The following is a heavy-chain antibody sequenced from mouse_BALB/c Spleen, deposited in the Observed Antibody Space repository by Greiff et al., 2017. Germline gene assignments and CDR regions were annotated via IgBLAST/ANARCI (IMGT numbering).Heavy chain of an antibody. D-gene: IGHD1-1*01. CDR1: GYTFTSYV. CDR3: ARRTVVATDAMDY. Sequence: EVQVVESGPELVKPGASVKMSCKASGYTFTSYVMHWVKQKPGQGLEWIGYINPYNDGTKYNEKFKGKATLTSDKSSSTAYMELSSLTSEDSAVYYCARRTVVATDAMDYWGQGTSVTVSA. CDR2: INPYNDGT. V-gene: IGHV1-14*01. J-gene: IGHJ4*01.